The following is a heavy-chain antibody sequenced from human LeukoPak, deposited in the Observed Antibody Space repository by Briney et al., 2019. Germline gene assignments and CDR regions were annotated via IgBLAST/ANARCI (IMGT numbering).Heavy chain of an antibody. J-gene: IGHJ4*02. CDR1: GDSISSSY. D-gene: IGHD1-14*01. CDR2: IYSSGIT. V-gene: IGHV4-4*07. Sequence: SETLSLTCTDSGDSISSSYWSWIRQPAGKGLEWIRRIYSSGITNYNPSLNSRVTMSLDTSKNQFSLKLNSVTAADTALYYCARLNNRVLFDSWGQGTLVTVSS. CDR3: ARLNNRVLFDS.